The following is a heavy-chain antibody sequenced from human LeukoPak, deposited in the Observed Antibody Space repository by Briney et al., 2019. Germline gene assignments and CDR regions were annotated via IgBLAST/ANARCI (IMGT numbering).Heavy chain of an antibody. CDR3: TSMIVVAPNAYYFDY. D-gene: IGHD3-22*01. V-gene: IGHV3-73*01. CDR2: IRSKANSYAT. CDR1: GFTFSGSA. J-gene: IGHJ4*02. Sequence: QSGGSLRLSCAASGFTFSGSAMHWVRQASGKGLEWVGRIRSKANSYATAYAASVKGRFTISRHDSKNTAYLQMNSLKTEDTAVYYCTSMIVVAPNAYYFDYWGQGTLVTVSS.